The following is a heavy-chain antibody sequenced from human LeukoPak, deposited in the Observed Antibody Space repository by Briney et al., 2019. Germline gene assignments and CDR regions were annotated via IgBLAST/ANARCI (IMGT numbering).Heavy chain of an antibody. V-gene: IGHV4-61*02. D-gene: IGHD1-26*01. CDR3: ARDSVYSGSSLDY. Sequence: SETLSLTCTVSGGSISSGSYSWSWIRQPAGTGLEWIGRIYTSGSTNYNPSLKSRVTISVDTSKNQFSLKLSSVTAADTAVYYCARDSVYSGSSLDYWGQGALVTVSS. J-gene: IGHJ4*02. CDR1: GGSISSGSYS. CDR2: IYTSGST.